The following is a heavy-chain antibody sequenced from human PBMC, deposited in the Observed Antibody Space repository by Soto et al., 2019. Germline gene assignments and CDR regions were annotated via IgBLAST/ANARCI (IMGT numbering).Heavy chain of an antibody. CDR2: IIPILGIA. CDR1: GGTFSSYT. Sequence: GASVKVSCKASGGTFSSYTISWVRQAPGQGLEWMGRIIPILGIANYAQKFQGRVTITADKSTSTAYMELSSLRSEDTAVYYCARAPLAYCGGDCQKDAYYFDYWGQGTLVTVSS. CDR3: ARAPLAYCGGDCQKDAYYFDY. J-gene: IGHJ4*02. V-gene: IGHV1-69*02. D-gene: IGHD2-21*02.